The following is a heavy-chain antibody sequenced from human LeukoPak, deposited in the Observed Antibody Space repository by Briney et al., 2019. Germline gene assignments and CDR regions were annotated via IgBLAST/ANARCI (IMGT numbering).Heavy chain of an antibody. CDR1: GGSISSSSYY. Sequence: PSETLSLTCTDSGGSISSSSYYWGWIRQPPGKGLEWIGSIYYSGSTYYNPSLKSRVTISVDTSKNQFSLKLSSVTAADTAVYYCARLPIGDYYFDYWGQGTLVTVSS. CDR3: ARLPIGDYYFDY. D-gene: IGHD4-17*01. J-gene: IGHJ4*02. V-gene: IGHV4-39*01. CDR2: IYYSGST.